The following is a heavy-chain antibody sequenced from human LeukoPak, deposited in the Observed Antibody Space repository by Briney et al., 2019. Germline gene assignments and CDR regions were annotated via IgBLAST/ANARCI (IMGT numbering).Heavy chain of an antibody. CDR1: GGSISSYY. V-gene: IGHV4-59*08. CDR3: ARSPMIVVGAPDY. CDR2: IYYSGST. J-gene: IGHJ4*02. D-gene: IGHD3-22*01. Sequence: SETLSLTCTVSGGSISSYYWSWIRQPPGKGLEWIGYIYYSGSTNYNPSLKSRVTISVDTSKNQFSLKLSSVTAADTAVYYCARSPMIVVGAPDYWGQGTLVTVSS.